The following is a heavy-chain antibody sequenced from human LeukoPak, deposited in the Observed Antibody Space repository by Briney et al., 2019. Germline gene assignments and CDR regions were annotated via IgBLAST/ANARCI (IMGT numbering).Heavy chain of an antibody. CDR1: GGSISSINW. CDR2: IHHSGRT. J-gene: IGHJ5*02. Sequence: PSGTLSLTCGVSGGSISSINWWSWVRQPPGKGLEWIGEIHHSGRTNYNPSLKSRVTISVDKSKNQFSLKLSSVTAADTAVYYCARAEDYYDSSGYFYVAWGQGTLVTVSS. V-gene: IGHV4-4*02. D-gene: IGHD3-22*01. CDR3: ARAEDYYDSSGYFYVA.